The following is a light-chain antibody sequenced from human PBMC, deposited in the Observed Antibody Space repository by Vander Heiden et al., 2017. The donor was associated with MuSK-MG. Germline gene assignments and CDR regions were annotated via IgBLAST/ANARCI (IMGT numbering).Light chain of an antibody. V-gene: IGKV3D-15*01. CDR3: HQYSDRPPLT. CDR2: GAS. Sequence: EIVMIQSPATLSVSPGDRASLPCRASQSAGHNLAWYQQKPGQAPRLLIYGASTRATCIPARLSGSGSGTDFTLTISSLQSEDSALYYCHQYSDRPPLTFGGGTKVEIK. CDR1: QSAGHN. J-gene: IGKJ4*01.